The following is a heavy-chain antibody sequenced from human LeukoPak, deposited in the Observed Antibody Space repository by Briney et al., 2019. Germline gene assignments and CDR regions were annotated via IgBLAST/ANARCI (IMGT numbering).Heavy chain of an antibody. J-gene: IGHJ5*02. V-gene: IGHV5-51*01. D-gene: IGHD5-12*01. Sequence: KPGGARQISGKGSGFHFPTHWIGGARPRPEKGLEGIGITFPGDSDTIYSPSFQGPFTISADKSINTAYLQCSSLKASDSALYFCANSSGYELAWFDPWGQGALVTVSS. CDR2: TFPGDSDT. CDR3: ANSSGYELAWFDP. CDR1: GFHFPTHW.